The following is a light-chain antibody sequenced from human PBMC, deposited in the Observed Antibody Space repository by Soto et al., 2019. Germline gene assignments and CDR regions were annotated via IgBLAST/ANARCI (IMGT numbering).Light chain of an antibody. V-gene: IGLV2-11*01. CDR2: DVS. Sequence: QSALTQPRSVSGSPGQSVTISCTRTSSDVGGYNYVSWYQQHPGKAPKLMIYDVSKRPSGVPDRFSGSKSGNTAPLTISGLQAEDEADYYCCSYAGSYTVVFGTGTTLTVL. CDR1: SSDVGGYNY. J-gene: IGLJ1*01. CDR3: CSYAGSYTVV.